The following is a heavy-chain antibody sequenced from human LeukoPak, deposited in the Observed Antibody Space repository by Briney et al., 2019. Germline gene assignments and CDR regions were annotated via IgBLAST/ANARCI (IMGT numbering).Heavy chain of an antibody. V-gene: IGHV3-33*01. CDR1: GFTFSSYG. CDR2: IWYDGSNK. Sequence: GGSLRLSCAGSGFTFSSYGMHWVRQAPGNGLEWVAVIWYDGSNKYYADSGKGRFTISRDNSKNTLYLQMNSLRAEDTAVYYCARGGGYSYGYGDYFDYWGQGTLVTVSS. J-gene: IGHJ4*02. D-gene: IGHD5-18*01. CDR3: ARGGGYSYGYGDYFDY.